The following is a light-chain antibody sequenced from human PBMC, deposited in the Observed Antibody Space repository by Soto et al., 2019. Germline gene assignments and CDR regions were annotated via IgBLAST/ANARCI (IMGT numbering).Light chain of an antibody. Sequence: NFMLAQPHSVSESLGKTITISCTRSGGSIASQYVQWFQQRPGRSPTTVIYEDNHRPSGVPDRFSGSIDSSSNSASLTISGLKTEDEATYYCPSFDSSDQVFGGGTKLTVL. CDR3: PSFDSSDQV. V-gene: IGLV6-57*01. CDR1: GGSIASQY. CDR2: EDN. J-gene: IGLJ3*02.